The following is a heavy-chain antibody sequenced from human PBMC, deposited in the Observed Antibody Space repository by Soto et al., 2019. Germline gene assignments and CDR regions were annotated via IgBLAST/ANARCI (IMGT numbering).Heavy chain of an antibody. D-gene: IGHD3-22*01. V-gene: IGHV4-39*01. J-gene: IGHJ4*02. Sequence: PSETLSLTCTVSGGSISSSSYYWGWIRQPPGKGLEWIGNIYYSGSTYYNPSLKSRVTISVDTSKNQFSLKLSSVTAADTAVYYCAGGPYYYDSGGYYYEAFDYWGQGTLVTVSS. CDR2: IYYSGST. CDR3: AGGPYYYDSGGYYYEAFDY. CDR1: GGSISSSSYY.